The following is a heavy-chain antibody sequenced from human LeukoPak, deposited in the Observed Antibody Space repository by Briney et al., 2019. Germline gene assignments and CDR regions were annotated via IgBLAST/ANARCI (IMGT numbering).Heavy chain of an antibody. D-gene: IGHD6-19*01. CDR1: GFTFSSYW. V-gene: IGHV3-74*01. CDR2: INTDGSST. Sequence: GGSLRLSCAASGFTFSSYWMHWVRQAPGKGVVWVSRINTDGSSTSYADSVKGRFTISRDNAKNTLYLQMNSLRAEDTAVYYCQQWLVGYWGQGTLVTVSS. J-gene: IGHJ4*02. CDR3: QQWLVGY.